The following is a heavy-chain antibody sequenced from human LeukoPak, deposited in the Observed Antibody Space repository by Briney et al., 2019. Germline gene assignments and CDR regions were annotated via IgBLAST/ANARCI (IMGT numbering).Heavy chain of an antibody. Sequence: PGGSLRLSCAASGFTFRSYGMHWVRQAPGEGLEWVAYISSTRSTIYYADSVKGRFTISRDNAKNSLYLQMNSLRADDTAIYYCARDNAYTFDYWGQGTLVTVSS. D-gene: IGHD5-24*01. CDR2: ISSTRSTI. CDR1: GFTFRSYG. J-gene: IGHJ4*02. V-gene: IGHV3-48*01. CDR3: ARDNAYTFDY.